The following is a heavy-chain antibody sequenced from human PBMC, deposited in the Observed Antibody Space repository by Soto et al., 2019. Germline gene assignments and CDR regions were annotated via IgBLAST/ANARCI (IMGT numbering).Heavy chain of an antibody. V-gene: IGHV4-4*02. J-gene: IGHJ5*02. Sequence: QVQLQESGPGLVKPSETLSLTCAVSGDSISSRNWWSWVRQTPGQGLEYIGEIHHSGSTNYNPSITSRVTMSVDKSTNQFSLTLNSVPAADTAIYYCARRKLDFMYVGWFVPWRPGTLVTVS. CDR1: GDSISSRNW. D-gene: IGHD2-8*01. CDR2: IHHSGST. CDR3: ARRKLDFMYVGWFVP.